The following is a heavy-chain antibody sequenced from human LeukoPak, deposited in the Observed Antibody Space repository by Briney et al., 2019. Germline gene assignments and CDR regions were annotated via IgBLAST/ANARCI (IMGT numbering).Heavy chain of an antibody. CDR1: GYTFTGYH. Sequence: AASVKVSCKASGYTFTGYHMHWVRLAPGQGLEWMGRINPNSGDTNYAQKFQGRVTMTRDTSISTAYMELSRLRSDDTAVYYCARDYCSSTSCLFDYWGQGTLVTVSS. D-gene: IGHD2-2*01. CDR3: ARDYCSSTSCLFDY. CDR2: INPNSGDT. J-gene: IGHJ4*02. V-gene: IGHV1-2*06.